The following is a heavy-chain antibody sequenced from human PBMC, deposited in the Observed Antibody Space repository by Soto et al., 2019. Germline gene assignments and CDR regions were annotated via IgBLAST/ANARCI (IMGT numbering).Heavy chain of an antibody. Sequence: QVQLQESGPGLVKPSQTLSLTCTVSGGSVSSGGYYWDWIRQHPGKGLEWIGYIYYSGSTDYNPSLKSRVTRSVDMSKNLSSLKLSSVTVVETAVYYCERESETWGQGILVIVSS. CDR3: ERESET. J-gene: IGHJ4*02. CDR1: GGSVSSGGYY. CDR2: IYYSGST. V-gene: IGHV4-31*03.